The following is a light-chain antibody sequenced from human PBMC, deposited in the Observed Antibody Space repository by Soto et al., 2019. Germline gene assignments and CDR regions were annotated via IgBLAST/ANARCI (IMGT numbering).Light chain of an antibody. Sequence: EIVLTQSPGTLSLSPGERATLSCRASQSLSRRYLAWYQQKPGQAPRLLIYGAFSRATGIPDRFSGSGSGTDFTLTISRLEPEDFAVYYCQQYGTSPPWTFGQGTTVEIK. V-gene: IGKV3-20*01. CDR2: GAF. CDR1: QSLSRRY. CDR3: QQYGTSPPWT. J-gene: IGKJ1*01.